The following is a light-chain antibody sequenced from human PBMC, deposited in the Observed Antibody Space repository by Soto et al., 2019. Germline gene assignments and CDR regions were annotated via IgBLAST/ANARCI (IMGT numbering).Light chain of an antibody. CDR1: QGIRSD. CDR2: ASS. J-gene: IGKJ5*01. Sequence: DIQLTQSPSFLSASVGDRVTITCRASQGIRSDLAWYQQTPGKAPKLLIYASSTLQSGVPSRFSGSGYGTEFTLTISSLQPEDFATYYCQQLNTFPVTFGQGTRLDI. CDR3: QQLNTFPVT. V-gene: IGKV1-9*01.